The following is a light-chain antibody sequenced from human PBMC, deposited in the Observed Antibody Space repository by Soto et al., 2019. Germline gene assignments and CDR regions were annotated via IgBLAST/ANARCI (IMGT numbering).Light chain of an antibody. V-gene: IGKV3-11*01. Sequence: EIVLTQSLVTLSLSRGERATLSCRASQSVSNYLTWYQQKPGQAPRLLIYDASKRATGIPARFSGSGSGTDFTLTISSLEPEDFAVYYCQQRSIWPWTFGQGTKVDIK. CDR2: DAS. J-gene: IGKJ1*01. CDR3: QQRSIWPWT. CDR1: QSVSNY.